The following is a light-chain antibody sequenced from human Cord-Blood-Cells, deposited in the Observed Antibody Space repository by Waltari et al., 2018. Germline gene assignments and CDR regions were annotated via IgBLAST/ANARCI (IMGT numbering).Light chain of an antibody. CDR2: RNN. Sequence: QSVLTQPPSASGTPGQRVTISCSGSSSNIGSHYVYWYQQLPGTAPKLLIYRNNQRPSGVPDRFSGSKSGTSASLAISGLRSEDEAEYYCAAWDDSLSGWVFGGGTKLTVL. V-gene: IGLV1-47*01. CDR1: SSNIGSHY. J-gene: IGLJ3*02. CDR3: AAWDDSLSGWV.